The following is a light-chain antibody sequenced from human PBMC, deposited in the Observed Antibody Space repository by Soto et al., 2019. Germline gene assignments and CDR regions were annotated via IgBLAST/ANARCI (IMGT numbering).Light chain of an antibody. CDR3: SSYTSSSSVV. CDR1: SSDVGGYNY. V-gene: IGLV2-14*01. J-gene: IGLJ2*01. Sequence: QSALTRPASVSGSPGQSITISCTGTSSDVGGYNYVSWYQQHPGKAPKLMIYDVSNRPSGVSNRFSGSKSGNTASLTISGRQAEDEADYYCSSYTSSSSVVFGGGTKLTVL. CDR2: DVS.